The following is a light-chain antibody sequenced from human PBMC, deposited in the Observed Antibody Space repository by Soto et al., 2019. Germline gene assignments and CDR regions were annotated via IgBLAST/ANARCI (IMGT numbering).Light chain of an antibody. V-gene: IGKV1-27*01. Sequence: DIQMTQSPSSLSASIGDRVTITCRASQGINNFLAWYQQKPGEAPKLLLYAASILRSGVPSRFSGSGSGTDFTLTISSLQPEDVATSYCQKYNSPPRTFGQGTRV. CDR2: AAS. CDR3: QKYNSPPRT. CDR1: QGINNF. J-gene: IGKJ1*01.